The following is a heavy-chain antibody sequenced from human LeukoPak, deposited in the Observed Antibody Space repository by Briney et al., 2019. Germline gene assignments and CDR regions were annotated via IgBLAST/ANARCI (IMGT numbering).Heavy chain of an antibody. D-gene: IGHD6-6*01. J-gene: IGHJ4*02. V-gene: IGHV1-2*06. CDR2: INPNSGGT. CDR3: ARESQYSSSLPWDY. Sequence: ASVKVSCKASGYTFTGYYMHWVRQAPGQGREWMGRINPNSGGTNYAQKFQGRVTMTRDTSISTAYMELSRLRSDDTAVYYCARESQYSSSLPWDYWGQGTLVTVSS. CDR1: GYTFTGYY.